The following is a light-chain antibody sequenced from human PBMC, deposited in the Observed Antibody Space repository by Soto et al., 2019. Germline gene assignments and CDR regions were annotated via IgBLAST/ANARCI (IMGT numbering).Light chain of an antibody. CDR1: SSDVGGYNY. V-gene: IGLV2-8*01. CDR2: EVS. J-gene: IGLJ2*01. CDR3: TSHAGTINLV. Sequence: QSVLTQPPSASGSPGQSVTISSTGTSSDVGGYNYVSWYQQHPGKAPKLMIYEVSKRPSGVPDRFSGSKSGNTASLTVSGLQAEDEADYYCTSHAGTINLVFGGGTKLTVL.